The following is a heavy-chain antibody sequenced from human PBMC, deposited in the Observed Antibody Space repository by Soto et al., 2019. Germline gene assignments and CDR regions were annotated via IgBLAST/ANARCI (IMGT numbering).Heavy chain of an antibody. CDR2: VNPNSGDT. D-gene: IGHD2-21*02. V-gene: IGHV1-8*01. Sequence: QVQLVQSGAEVKKPGASVKVSCKASGYSFTSYDMNWVRQAPGQGLEWMGWVNPNSGDTDYAQKFQDRVTMTTDTSIRTAYMELSSLRSEDTAVYYCGRVSFLAPVTGAEIFDFWGQGTMVTVSS. J-gene: IGHJ3*01. CDR1: GYSFTSYD. CDR3: GRVSFLAPVTGAEIFDF.